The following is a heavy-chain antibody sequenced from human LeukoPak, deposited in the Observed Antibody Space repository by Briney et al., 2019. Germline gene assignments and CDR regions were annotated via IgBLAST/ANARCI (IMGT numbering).Heavy chain of an antibody. CDR3: ATDFWSGTNIIDY. J-gene: IGHJ4*02. CDR2: INHSGST. D-gene: IGHD3-3*01. Sequence: SETLSLTCAVYGGSFSGYYWSWIRQPPGKGLEWIGEINHSGSTNYNPSLKSRVTISVDTSKNQFSLKLGSVTAADTAVYYCATDFWSGTNIIDYWGQGTLVTVSS. CDR1: GGSFSGYY. V-gene: IGHV4-34*01.